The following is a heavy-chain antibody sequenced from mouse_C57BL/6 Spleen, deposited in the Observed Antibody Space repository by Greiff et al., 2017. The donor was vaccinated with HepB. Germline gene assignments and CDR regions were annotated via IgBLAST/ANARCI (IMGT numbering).Heavy chain of an antibody. Sequence: EVQLQQSGPEPVKPGASVKIPCKASGYTFTDYNMDWVKQSHGKSLEWIGDINPNNGGTIYNQKFKGKATLTVDKSSSTAYMELRSLTSEDTAVYYCARSDYSNYVWYFDVWGTGTTVTVSS. CDR1: GYTFTDYN. V-gene: IGHV1-18*01. J-gene: IGHJ1*03. D-gene: IGHD2-5*01. CDR3: ARSDYSNYVWYFDV. CDR2: INPNNGGT.